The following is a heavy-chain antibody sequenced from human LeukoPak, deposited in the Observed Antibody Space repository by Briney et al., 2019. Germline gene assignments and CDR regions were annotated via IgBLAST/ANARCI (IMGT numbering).Heavy chain of an antibody. D-gene: IGHD3-3*01. J-gene: IGHJ5*02. CDR1: GFTFSNYA. CDR2: IRSKAYGGTT. V-gene: IGHV3-49*03. CDR3: TRALRFLEWLLPGWFDP. Sequence: PGGSLRLSCAASGFTFSNYAMSWFRQAPGKGLEWVGFIRSKAYGGTTEYAASVKGRFTISRDDSKSIAYLQMNSLKTEDTAVYYCTRALRFLEWLLPGWFDPWGQGTLVTVSS.